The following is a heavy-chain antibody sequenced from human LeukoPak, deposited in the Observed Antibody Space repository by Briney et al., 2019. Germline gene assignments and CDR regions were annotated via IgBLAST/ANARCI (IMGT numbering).Heavy chain of an antibody. CDR1: GFTFSTYG. Sequence: GGSLRLSCVASGFTFSTYGMNWVRQAPGKGLECVSYIGGSSSTIYYADSVKGRFTISRDNAKNSLYLQMNSLRAEDTAVYYCARDLRDYSYYMDVWGKGTTVTVSS. CDR2: IGGSSSTI. CDR3: ARDLRDYSYYMDV. J-gene: IGHJ6*03. V-gene: IGHV3-48*04.